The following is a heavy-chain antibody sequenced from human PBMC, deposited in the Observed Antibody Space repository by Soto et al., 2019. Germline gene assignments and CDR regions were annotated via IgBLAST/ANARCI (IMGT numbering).Heavy chain of an antibody. Sequence: GASVKVSCKASGYTFTGHYMHWVRQTPGQGLEWMGWINPNNIGTNYAQKFQDRVTMTRDTSISTAYMELSRLRSDDTAVYYCAREPMVRAAHGFDIWGQGTMVTVSS. J-gene: IGHJ3*02. D-gene: IGHD3-10*01. CDR2: INPNNIGT. CDR3: AREPMVRAAHGFDI. CDR1: GYTFTGHY. V-gene: IGHV1-2*02.